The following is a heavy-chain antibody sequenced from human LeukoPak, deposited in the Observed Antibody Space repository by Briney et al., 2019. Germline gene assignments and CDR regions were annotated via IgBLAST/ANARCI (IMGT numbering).Heavy chain of an antibody. D-gene: IGHD3-10*01. CDR2: IFYSGST. J-gene: IGHJ5*02. CDR1: GGSISNSSYY. Sequence: PSETLSLTCTVSGGSISNSSYYWGWIRQPPGKGLEWIGTIFYSGSTYYNPSLKNRVTISVDTSKNQFSLKLSSVTAADTAVYYCARNRYSYRSGNYGVPNWFDPWGQGTLVTVSS. V-gene: IGHV4-39*01. CDR3: ARNRYSYRSGNYGVPNWFDP.